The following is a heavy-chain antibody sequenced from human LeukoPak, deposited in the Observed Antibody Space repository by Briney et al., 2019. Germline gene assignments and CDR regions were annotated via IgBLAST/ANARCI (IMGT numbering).Heavy chain of an antibody. J-gene: IGHJ5*02. D-gene: IGHD2-8*02. Sequence: SETLSLTCAVYGGSFSGYYWSWIRQPPGKGLEWIGEINHSGSTNYNPSLKSRVTISVDTSKNQFSLKLSSVTAADTAVYYCARDFTGPWGQGTLVTVSS. CDR2: INHSGST. V-gene: IGHV4-34*01. CDR1: GGSFSGYY. CDR3: ARDFTGP.